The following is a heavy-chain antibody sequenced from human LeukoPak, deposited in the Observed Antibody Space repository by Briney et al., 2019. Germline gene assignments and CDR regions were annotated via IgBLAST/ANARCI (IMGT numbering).Heavy chain of an antibody. V-gene: IGHV4-4*07. Sequence: SETLSLTCTVSSGSINDYYWSWVRQPAGKGLEWLGRIYSSGSTTYNPSLKSRVSMSVDTSQNQFSLKMTSVTAADTAVYYCAREGKWFGTYYYCMDVWGKGTTVTVSS. CDR1: SGSINDYY. CDR2: IYSSGST. J-gene: IGHJ6*04. D-gene: IGHD3-10*01. CDR3: AREGKWFGTYYYCMDV.